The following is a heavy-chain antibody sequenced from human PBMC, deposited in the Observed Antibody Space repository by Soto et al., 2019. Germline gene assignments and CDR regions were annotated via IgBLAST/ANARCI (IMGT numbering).Heavy chain of an antibody. CDR3: ATRITVFGLLIPPFDP. J-gene: IGHJ5*02. CDR1: GGSVNGYY. Sequence: PSETLSLTCAVYGGSVNGYYWNWIRQPPGKGLEWIGEINHTGGTHYNPSLKSRVTMSVDTSKNQFSLRLSSVTAADTAIYYCATRITVFGLLIPPFDPWGQGTQATVYS. V-gene: IGHV4-34*01. CDR2: INHTGGT. D-gene: IGHD3-3*01.